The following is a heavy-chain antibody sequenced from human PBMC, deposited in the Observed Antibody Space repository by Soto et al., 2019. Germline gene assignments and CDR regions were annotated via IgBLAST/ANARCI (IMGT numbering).Heavy chain of an antibody. CDR1: GYTFTNYP. Sequence: ASVKVSCKASGYTFTNYPMHWVRQATEQRLEWMGWINAGNGNTKYSQKFQGRVTITRDTSASTAYMELSSLRSEDTAVYYCARDLGGWPDYWGQGTLVTVSS. V-gene: IGHV1-3*01. CDR3: ARDLGGWPDY. CDR2: INAGNGNT. J-gene: IGHJ4*02. D-gene: IGHD2-15*01.